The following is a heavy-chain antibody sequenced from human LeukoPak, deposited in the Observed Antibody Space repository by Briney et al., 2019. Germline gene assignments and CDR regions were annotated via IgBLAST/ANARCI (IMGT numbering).Heavy chain of an antibody. Sequence: PGGSLRLTCAASGFTVSSNYMSWVRQAPGKGLEWASVIYSGGSTYYADSVKGRFTISRDNSKNTLYLQMNSLRAEDTAVYYCARGPVDTAMVIGYYFDYWGQGTLVTVSS. CDR1: GFTVSSNY. CDR2: IYSGGST. V-gene: IGHV3-53*01. J-gene: IGHJ4*02. D-gene: IGHD5-18*01. CDR3: ARGPVDTAMVIGYYFDY.